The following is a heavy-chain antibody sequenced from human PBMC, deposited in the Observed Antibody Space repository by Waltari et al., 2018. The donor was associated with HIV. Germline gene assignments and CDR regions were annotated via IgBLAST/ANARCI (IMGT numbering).Heavy chain of an antibody. J-gene: IGHJ6*02. CDR1: GYSFTSYW. Sequence: EVQLVQSGAEVKKPGESLKISCKGSGYSFTSYWIGWVRQMPGKGLEWMGIIYPGDSDTRYSPSFQGQVTSSADKAISTAYLQWSNLKASDTAMYYCARGEHCSSTSCSEGPLHYYYGMDVWGQGTTVTVSS. CDR2: IYPGDSDT. D-gene: IGHD2-2*01. CDR3: ARGEHCSSTSCSEGPLHYYYGMDV. V-gene: IGHV5-51*01.